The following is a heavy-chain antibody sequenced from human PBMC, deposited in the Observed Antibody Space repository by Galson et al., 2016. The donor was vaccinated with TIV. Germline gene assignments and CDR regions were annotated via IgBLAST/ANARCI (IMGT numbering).Heavy chain of an antibody. D-gene: IGHD2-8*02. Sequence: SVKVSCKASGYTFTIYAMHWVRQAPGQRLEWMGWINAGNGNTKYSQKFQGRVTITRDSSANTAYMELSSLRSEDTAVYYCARALVASIVDLDYWGPGTLVTVSS. CDR3: ARALVASIVDLDY. CDR1: GYTFTIYA. J-gene: IGHJ4*02. V-gene: IGHV1-3*01. CDR2: INAGNGNT.